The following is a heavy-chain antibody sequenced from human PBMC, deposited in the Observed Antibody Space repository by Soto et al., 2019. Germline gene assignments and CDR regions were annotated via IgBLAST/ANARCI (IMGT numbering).Heavy chain of an antibody. CDR2: ISGSGGST. Sequence: GGSLRLSCAASGFTFSSYAMSWVRQAPGKGLEWVSAISGSGGSTYYADSVKGRFTISRDNSKNTMYLQMNSLRAEDTAVYYCAKDNYDILTGYWENIWGQGTMVTVSS. CDR1: GFTFSSYA. J-gene: IGHJ3*02. CDR3: AKDNYDILTGYWENI. V-gene: IGHV3-23*01. D-gene: IGHD3-9*01.